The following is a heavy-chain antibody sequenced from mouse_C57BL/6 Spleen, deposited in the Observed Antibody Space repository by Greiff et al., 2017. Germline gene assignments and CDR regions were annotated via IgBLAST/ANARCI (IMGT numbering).Heavy chain of an antibody. CDR1: GYTFTDYN. CDR3: ARRDGSSYENAMDY. CDR2: INPNNGGT. V-gene: IGHV1-18*01. D-gene: IGHD1-1*01. Sequence: EVQLQQSGPELVKPGASVKIPCKASGYTFTDYNMDWVKQSHGKSLEWIGDINPNNGGTIYNQKFKGKATLTVDKSSSTAYMELRSLTSEDTAVYYCARRDGSSYENAMDYWGQGTSVTVSS. J-gene: IGHJ4*01.